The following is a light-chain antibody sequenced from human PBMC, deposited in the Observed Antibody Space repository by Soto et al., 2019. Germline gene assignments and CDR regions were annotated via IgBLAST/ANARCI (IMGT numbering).Light chain of an antibody. CDR2: GAS. CDR3: QQYGSSPLWT. J-gene: IGKJ1*01. V-gene: IGKV3-20*01. Sequence: EGVLTQSPGSLSLAPGERATLSCRASQSVSSSYLAWYQQKPGQAPRLLIYGASSRATGIPDRFSGSGSGTDFSLTISRLEPEDFAVYYGQQYGSSPLWTFGQGTKVDIK. CDR1: QSVSSSY.